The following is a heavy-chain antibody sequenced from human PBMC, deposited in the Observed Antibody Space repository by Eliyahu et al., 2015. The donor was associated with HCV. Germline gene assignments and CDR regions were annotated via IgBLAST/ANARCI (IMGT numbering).Heavy chain of an antibody. CDR2: ISNIDKV. CDR1: GFPIXSRA. CDR3: AKDHPSSGWPTFDY. Sequence: EVQLLQSGGGLVQXGGSXRLSCXXSGFPIXSRAXRWVRQAPGKGLEWVSAISNIDKVYYADIAKGRFTISRDNSKNTLYLQMDGLKVEDTAVYFCAKDHPSSGWPTFDYWGQGVLVTVSS. J-gene: IGHJ4*02. D-gene: IGHD6-19*01. V-gene: IGHV3-23*05.